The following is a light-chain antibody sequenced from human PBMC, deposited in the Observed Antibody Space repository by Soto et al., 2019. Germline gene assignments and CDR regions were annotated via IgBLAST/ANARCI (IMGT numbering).Light chain of an antibody. CDR1: SSDVGGYNY. Sequence: QSALTQPASVSGSPGQSITISCTGTSSDVGGYNYVSWYQQYPGKAPKLMIYDVSNRPSGVSNRFSGSKSGNTASLTISGLQAEDEADYYCSSYTSRSTLDVFGTGTKLTVL. CDR2: DVS. J-gene: IGLJ1*01. V-gene: IGLV2-14*01. CDR3: SSYTSRSTLDV.